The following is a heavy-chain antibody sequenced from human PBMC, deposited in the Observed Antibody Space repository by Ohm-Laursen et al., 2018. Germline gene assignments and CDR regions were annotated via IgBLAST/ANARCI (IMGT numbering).Heavy chain of an antibody. Sequence: SETLSLTWTVSGGSISSYYWSWIRQPPGKGLEWIGYIYYSGSTNYNPSLKSRVTLSVDTPKNQFSLKLSSVTAADTAVYYCARHNYGDYVEAFDIWGQGTMVTVSS. V-gene: IGHV4-59*08. CDR2: IYYSGST. J-gene: IGHJ3*02. D-gene: IGHD4-17*01. CDR1: GGSISSYY. CDR3: ARHNYGDYVEAFDI.